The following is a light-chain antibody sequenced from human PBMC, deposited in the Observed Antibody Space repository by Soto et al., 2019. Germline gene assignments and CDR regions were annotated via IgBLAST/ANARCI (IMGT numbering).Light chain of an antibody. Sequence: QSVLTQPPSASGSPGQSVTISCTGTSSDVGGYNFVSWYQHHQGKAPKLMIYEVTKRPSGVPDRFSGSKSGNTASLTVSGLQAEDEADYYCSSYAGSNNLVFGGGTKVTVL. CDR3: SSYAGSNNLV. CDR1: SSDVGGYNF. CDR2: EVT. J-gene: IGLJ2*01. V-gene: IGLV2-8*01.